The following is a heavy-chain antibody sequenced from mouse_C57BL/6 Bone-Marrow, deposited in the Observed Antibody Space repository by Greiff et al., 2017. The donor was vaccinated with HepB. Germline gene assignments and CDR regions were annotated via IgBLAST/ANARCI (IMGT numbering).Heavy chain of an antibody. CDR3: ARAYYDYGWFAY. Sequence: VKLMESGAELARPGASVKLSCKASGYTFTSYGISWVKQRTGQGLEWIGEIYPRSGNTYYNEKFKGKATLTADKSSSTAYMELRSLTSEDSAVYFCARAYYDYGWFAYGGQGTLVTVSA. CDR1: GYTFTSYG. V-gene: IGHV1-81*01. D-gene: IGHD2-4*01. J-gene: IGHJ3*01. CDR2: IYPRSGNT.